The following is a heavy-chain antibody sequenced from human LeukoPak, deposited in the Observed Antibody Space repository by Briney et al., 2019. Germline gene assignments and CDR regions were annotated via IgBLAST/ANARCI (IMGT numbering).Heavy chain of an antibody. CDR3: ARDPGYSSGWSLTYWYFDL. V-gene: IGHV4-59*01. Sequence: PSETLSLTCTVSGGSISSYYWSWIRQPPGKGLEWIGYIYYSGSTNYNPSLKSRVTISVDTSKNQLSLKLSSVTAADTAVYYCARDPGYSSGWSLTYWYFDLWGRGTLVTVSS. CDR1: GGSISSYY. J-gene: IGHJ2*01. D-gene: IGHD6-19*01. CDR2: IYYSGST.